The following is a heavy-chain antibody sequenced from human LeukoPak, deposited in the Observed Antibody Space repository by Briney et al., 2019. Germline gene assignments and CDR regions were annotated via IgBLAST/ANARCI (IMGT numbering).Heavy chain of an antibody. CDR2: IYYSGST. CDR3: ARHGSLRSYYYYYMDV. D-gene: IGHD6-13*01. CDR1: GGSISSSSYY. J-gene: IGHJ6*03. V-gene: IGHV4-39*01. Sequence: SETLSLTCTVSGGSISSSSYYWGWIRQPPGKGLEWIGSIYYSGSTYYNPSLKSRVTISVDTSKNQFSLKLSSVTAADTAVYYCARHGSLRSYYYYYMDVWGKGTTVTVSS.